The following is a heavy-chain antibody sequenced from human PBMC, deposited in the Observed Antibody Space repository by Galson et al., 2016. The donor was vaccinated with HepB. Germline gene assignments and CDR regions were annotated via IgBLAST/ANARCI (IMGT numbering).Heavy chain of an antibody. CDR3: ARRYYYVSASPYYYMDV. J-gene: IGHJ6*03. D-gene: IGHD3-10*01. Sequence: SLRLSCAASGFTFSSYGMHWVRQAPGKGLEWVTFIYYDGSNKYYADSVRGRFTVARDNSKNMVYLEMNGLRAEDTAVYYCARRYYYVSASPYYYMDVWGKGTTVTVSS. CDR2: IYYDGSNK. V-gene: IGHV3-33*01. CDR1: GFTFSSYG.